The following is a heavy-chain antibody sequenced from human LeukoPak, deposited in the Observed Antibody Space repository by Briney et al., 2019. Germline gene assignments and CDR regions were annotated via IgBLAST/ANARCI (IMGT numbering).Heavy chain of an antibody. CDR2: ISYDGGKE. Sequence: GGSLRLSCAASGFTFSSYALHWVRQAPGKGLEWMAVISYDGGKEYYADSVRGRFIISRDNSKNTLYLQMNSLRGEDTAVYYCARDRNSASSNNWFDPWGQGTLVTVSS. D-gene: IGHD6-6*01. J-gene: IGHJ5*02. CDR1: GFTFSSYA. CDR3: ARDRNSASSNNWFDP. V-gene: IGHV3-30-3*01.